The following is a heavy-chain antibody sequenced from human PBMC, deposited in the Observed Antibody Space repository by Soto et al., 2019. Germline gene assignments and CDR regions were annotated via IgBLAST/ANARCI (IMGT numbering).Heavy chain of an antibody. Sequence: PSQTLSLTCAITGDSVSSNSAGWSWVRQSPSRGLEWLGRTYYRSKWYYEYAVSVRGRITINPDTSENQYSLQLNSVTPEDTAVYFCARGEQYSGRIFDYLGQGTLVTVSS. J-gene: IGHJ4*01. CDR1: GDSVSSNSAG. CDR3: ARGEQYSGRIFDY. CDR2: TYYRSKWYY. V-gene: IGHV6-1*01. D-gene: IGHD1-26*01.